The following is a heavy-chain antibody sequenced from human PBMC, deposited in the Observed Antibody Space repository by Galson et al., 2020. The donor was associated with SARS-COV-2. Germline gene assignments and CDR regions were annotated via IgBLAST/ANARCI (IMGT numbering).Heavy chain of an antibody. CDR1: GLTFDDYA. Sequence: TGGSLRLSCAASGLTFDDYAMHWVRQAPGKGLEWVSGISWNSGSIGYADSVKGRFTISRDNAKNSLYLQMNSLRAEDTALYYCAKIAGGSWGSGSYYNGDYWGQGTLVTVSS. CDR3: AKIAGGSWGSGSYYNGDY. J-gene: IGHJ4*02. V-gene: IGHV3-9*01. CDR2: ISWNSGSI. D-gene: IGHD3-10*01.